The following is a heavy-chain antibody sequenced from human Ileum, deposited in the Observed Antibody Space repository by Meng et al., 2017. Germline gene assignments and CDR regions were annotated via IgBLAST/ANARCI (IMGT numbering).Heavy chain of an antibody. CDR1: GFTFSSYA. D-gene: IGHD2/OR15-2a*01. J-gene: IGHJ4*02. V-gene: IGHV3-23*04. CDR3: AKDVESSFPWDY. Sequence: GRRVESGGGLVQPGGSLRLSCAASGFTFSSYAMSWVRQAPGKGLEWVSGISGGGHSTYYADSVKGRFTISRDNSKNTLYLQMNSLRAEDTAVYYCAKDVESSFPWDYWGQGTLVTVSS. CDR2: ISGGGHST.